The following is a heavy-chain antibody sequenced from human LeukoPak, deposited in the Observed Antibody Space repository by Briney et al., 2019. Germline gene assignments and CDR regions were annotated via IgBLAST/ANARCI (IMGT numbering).Heavy chain of an antibody. J-gene: IGHJ4*02. D-gene: IGHD4-17*01. CDR2: IKQDGSEK. Sequence: GGSLRLSCAASGFTFSSYWMSWVRQAPGKGLEWVANIKQDGSEKYYVDSAEGRFTISRDNAKNSLYLQMNSLRAEDTAVYYCARGATVTTFDYWGQGTLVTVSS. V-gene: IGHV3-7*01. CDR3: ARGATVTTFDY. CDR1: GFTFSSYW.